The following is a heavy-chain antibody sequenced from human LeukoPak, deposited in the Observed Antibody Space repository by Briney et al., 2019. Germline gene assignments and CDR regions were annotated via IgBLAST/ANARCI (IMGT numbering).Heavy chain of an antibody. D-gene: IGHD6-13*01. CDR3: ARPRSGSSYTAYDI. V-gene: IGHV5-51*01. J-gene: IGHJ3*02. CDR1: RYSFTSYW. Sequence: GESLKISCPGSRYSFTSYWIAWVRQMPGKGLEWMGMVNSGNSDTRYTPSFQGQVTISADKSIRTAYLHWSSLKVSDTAMYYCARPRSGSSYTAYDIWGQGTMVTVS. CDR2: VNSGNSDT.